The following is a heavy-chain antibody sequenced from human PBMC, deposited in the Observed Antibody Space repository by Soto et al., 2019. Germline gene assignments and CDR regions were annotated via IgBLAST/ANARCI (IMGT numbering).Heavy chain of an antibody. V-gene: IGHV3-30*18. CDR2: ISYDGSNK. D-gene: IGHD3-10*01. Sequence: ESGGGVVQPGRSLRLSCAASGFTFSSYGMHWVRQAPGKGLEWVAVISYDGSNKYYADSVKGRFTISRDNSKNTLYLQMNSLRAEDTAVYYCAKEAVMVRGVIQNWFDPWGQGTLVTVSS. CDR3: AKEAVMVRGVIQNWFDP. J-gene: IGHJ5*02. CDR1: GFTFSSYG.